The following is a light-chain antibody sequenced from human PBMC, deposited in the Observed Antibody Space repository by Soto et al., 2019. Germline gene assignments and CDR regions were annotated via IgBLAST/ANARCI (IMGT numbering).Light chain of an antibody. CDR1: SSDIGAYNY. Sequence: QSVLTQPPSASGSPGQSVAISCTVTSSDIGAYNYVSWYQQHPGKVPKLIIYEVTNRPSGVPDRFSASKSGNTASLTVSGLQAEDEADYYCSSHGGANNFYLFGTGTKVTVL. V-gene: IGLV2-8*01. J-gene: IGLJ1*01. CDR3: SSHGGANNFYL. CDR2: EVT.